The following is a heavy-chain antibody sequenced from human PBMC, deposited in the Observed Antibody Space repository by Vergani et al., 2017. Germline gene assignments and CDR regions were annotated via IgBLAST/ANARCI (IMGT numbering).Heavy chain of an antibody. V-gene: IGHV3-9*01. Sequence: EVQLVESGGGLVQPGRFLRLSCAASGFNFDDYAMHWVRQAPGKGLEWVSGICWNSGSIGYADSVKGRFTISRDNAKNSLYLQMNSLRAEDTAVYYCAKDLPSGTYGGDWLAPWGQGTLVTVFS. CDR1: GFNFDDYA. CDR3: AKDLPSGTYGGDWLAP. J-gene: IGHJ5*02. CDR2: ICWNSGSI. D-gene: IGHD4-23*01.